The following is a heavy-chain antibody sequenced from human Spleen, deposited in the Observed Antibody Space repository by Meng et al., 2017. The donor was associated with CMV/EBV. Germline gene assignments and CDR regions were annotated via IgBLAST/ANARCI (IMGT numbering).Heavy chain of an antibody. J-gene: IGHJ4*02. D-gene: IGHD2-2*01. CDR1: GGSISSGGYY. V-gene: IGHV4-31*03. Sequence: SETLSLTCTVSGGSISSGGYYWSWIRQHPGKGLEWIGYIYYSGSTYYNPSLKSRVTISVDTSKNQFSLKLSSVTAADTAVYYCARWTVVVPAAIHWGQGTLVTVSS. CDR2: IYYSGST. CDR3: ARWTVVVPAAIH.